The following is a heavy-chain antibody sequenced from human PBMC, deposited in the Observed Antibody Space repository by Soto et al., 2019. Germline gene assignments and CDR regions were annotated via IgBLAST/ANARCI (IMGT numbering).Heavy chain of an antibody. CDR3: ASLMIIVGATNNLDY. CDR1: GGSVSSGSYY. Sequence: SETLSLTCTVSGGSVSSGSYYWSWIRQPPGKGLEWIGYIYYSGSTNYNPSLESRVTISVDTSKNQSSLKLSSVTAADTAVYFRASLMIIVGATNNLDYWVQGTLVTVSS. J-gene: IGHJ4*02. CDR2: IYYSGST. V-gene: IGHV4-61*01. D-gene: IGHD1-26*01.